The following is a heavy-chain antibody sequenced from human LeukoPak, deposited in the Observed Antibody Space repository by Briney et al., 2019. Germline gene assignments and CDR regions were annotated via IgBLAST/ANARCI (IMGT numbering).Heavy chain of an antibody. CDR3: GRWGVEAGTYD. D-gene: IGHD3-10*01. J-gene: IGHJ4*02. V-gene: IGHV3-7*01. CDR2: INPPGVEK. CDR1: GFTFSDYW. Sequence: GGSLRLSCAASGFTFSDYWMSWVRQAPGKGLEWVANINPPGVEKYYVGSVKGRFTISRDNAKNSLYLEMNSLRDEDSAVYYCGRWGVEAGTYDWGQGTLVTVSS.